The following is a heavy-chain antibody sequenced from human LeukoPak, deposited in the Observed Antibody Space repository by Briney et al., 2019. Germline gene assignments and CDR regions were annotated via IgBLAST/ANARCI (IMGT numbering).Heavy chain of an antibody. V-gene: IGHV3-7*03. CDR2: IKQDGSEK. Sequence: GGSLRLYCATSGFTFSSYAMSWVRQSPGKGLEWVANIKQDGSEKNYVDSVKGRFTISRDNAKNSLYLQMNNLRVEDTAMYYCAGGTGFIIKDWGQGTLVTVSS. CDR1: GFTFSSYA. D-gene: IGHD3-9*01. CDR3: AGGTGFIIKD. J-gene: IGHJ4*02.